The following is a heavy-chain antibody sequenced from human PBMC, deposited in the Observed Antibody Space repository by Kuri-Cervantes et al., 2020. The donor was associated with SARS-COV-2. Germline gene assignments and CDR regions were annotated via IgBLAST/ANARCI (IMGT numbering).Heavy chain of an antibody. CDR1: GFTFRSYE. CDR3: TRGGDYVDH. J-gene: IGHJ4*02. Sequence: GESLKISCSASGFTFRSYEMNWVRQAPGKGLEWVSYISNTAGTIYYADSVKGRFTISRDNAKNLLFLQMNSLRDEDTAVYYCTRGGDYVDHCGQGALVTVSS. CDR2: ISNTAGTI. V-gene: IGHV3-48*03.